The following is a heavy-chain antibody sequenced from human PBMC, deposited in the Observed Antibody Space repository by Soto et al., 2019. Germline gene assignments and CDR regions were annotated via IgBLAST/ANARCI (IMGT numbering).Heavy chain of an antibody. CDR2: INHSGST. J-gene: IGHJ4*02. CDR3: ARDSRSGYYLEF. Sequence: SETLSLTCAVYGGSFSGYYWTWIRQPPGTGLEWIGEINHSGSTNYNPSLKSRVTISVDTSNNQFSLKLTSVTAADTAVYYCARDSRSGYYLEFWGQGTLVTVSS. CDR1: GGSFSGYY. D-gene: IGHD3-22*01. V-gene: IGHV4-34*01.